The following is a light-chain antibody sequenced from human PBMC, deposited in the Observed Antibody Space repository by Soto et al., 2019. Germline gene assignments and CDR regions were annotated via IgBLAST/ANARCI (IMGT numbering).Light chain of an antibody. V-gene: IGKV1-39*01. J-gene: IGKJ2*01. Sequence: DIQMTQTPSSLSASVGDRVTITCRASQSISSYLNWYQQKPGKAPKLLIYAASSLQSGVPSRFSGSGSGTDFTLTISSLQPEDFATYYCQQSYSTPRPFG. CDR1: QSISSY. CDR2: AAS. CDR3: QQSYSTPRP.